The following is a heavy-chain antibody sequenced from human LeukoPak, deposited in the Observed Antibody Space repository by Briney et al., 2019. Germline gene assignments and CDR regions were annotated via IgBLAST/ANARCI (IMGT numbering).Heavy chain of an antibody. CDR3: ARLVVVPAAVFIRDWYFDL. D-gene: IGHD2-2*01. CDR1: GGSISSGGYY. CDR2: IYYSGST. Sequence: PSQTLSLTCTVSGGSISSGGYYWSWIRQHPGKGLEWIGYIYYSGSTYYNPSLKSRVTISVDTSKNQFSLKLSSVTAADTAVYYCARLVVVPAAVFIRDWYFDLWGRGTLVTVSS. J-gene: IGHJ2*01. V-gene: IGHV4-31*03.